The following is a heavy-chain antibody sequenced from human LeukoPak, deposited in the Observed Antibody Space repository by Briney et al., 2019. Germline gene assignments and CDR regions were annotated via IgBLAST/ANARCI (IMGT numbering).Heavy chain of an antibody. V-gene: IGHV3-7*01. CDR1: AFIFSDYW. J-gene: IGHJ3*02. Sequence: GGSLRLSCVASAFIFSDYWMSWVRQAPGKGLEWVANIKQGGREEKYVDSVKGRFTISRDNAKNSLYLQMNSLRAEDTAVYYCARLAGNSGDDAFDIWGQGTMVTVSS. CDR3: ARLAGNSGDDAFDI. CDR2: IKQGGREE. D-gene: IGHD4-23*01.